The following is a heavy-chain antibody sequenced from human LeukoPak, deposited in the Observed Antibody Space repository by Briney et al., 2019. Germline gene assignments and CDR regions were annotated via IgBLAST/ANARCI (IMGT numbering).Heavy chain of an antibody. V-gene: IGHV4-61*01. CDR3: ARMPLDIVVVVAAPDRYWFDP. CDR1: GGSIRSSSYY. D-gene: IGHD2-15*01. J-gene: IGHJ5*02. Sequence: SETLSLTCTVSGGSIRSSSYYWSWIRQPPGKGLEWIGYIYYSGSTNYNPSLKSRVTISVDTSKNQFSLKLSSVTAADTAVYYCARMPLDIVVVVAAPDRYWFDPWGQGTLVTVSS. CDR2: IYYSGST.